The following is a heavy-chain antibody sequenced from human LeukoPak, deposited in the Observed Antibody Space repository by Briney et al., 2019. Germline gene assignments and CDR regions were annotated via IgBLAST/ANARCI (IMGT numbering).Heavy chain of an antibody. J-gene: IGHJ4*02. V-gene: IGHV6-1*01. CDR2: TYYRSKWYG. CDR1: GDSVSSNSAA. D-gene: IGHD3-22*01. CDR3: ARMQGTYYYDTGGHHLTG. Sequence: SQTLSLTCAISGDSVSSNSAAWNWIRQSASRGLEWLGRTYYRSKWYGEYAESVSSRITINPDTSKNQFSLLLNSVTPEDTAVYYCARMQGTYYYDTGGHHLTGWGQGTLVTVSS.